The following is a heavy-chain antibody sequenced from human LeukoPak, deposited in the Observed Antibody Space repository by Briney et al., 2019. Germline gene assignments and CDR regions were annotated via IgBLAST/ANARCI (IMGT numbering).Heavy chain of an antibody. V-gene: IGHV1-8*01. J-gene: IGHJ4*02. Sequence: ASVKVSCKASGFTFTSHDINWVRQATGQGLEWMGWMNPTSGNTNYAQKFQGRVTITRNTSISTAYMELSSLRSEDTAVYYCARGGGGYYYDYFDYWGQGSLVTVSS. D-gene: IGHD3-22*01. CDR2: MNPTSGNT. CDR3: ARGGGGYYYDYFDY. CDR1: GFTFTSHD.